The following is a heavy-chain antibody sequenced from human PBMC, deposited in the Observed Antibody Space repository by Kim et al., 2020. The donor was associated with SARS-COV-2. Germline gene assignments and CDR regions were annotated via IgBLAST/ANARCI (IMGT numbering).Heavy chain of an antibody. CDR2: IIPIFGTA. V-gene: IGHV1-69*13. Sequence: SVKVSCKASGGTFSSYAISWVRQAPGQGLEWMGGIIPIFGTANYAQKFQGRVTNTADESTSTAYMELSSLRSEDTAVYYCARGDKWVLQTHLDYWGQGTLVTVSS. D-gene: IGHD1-26*01. CDR1: GGTFSSYA. J-gene: IGHJ4*02. CDR3: ARGDKWVLQTHLDY.